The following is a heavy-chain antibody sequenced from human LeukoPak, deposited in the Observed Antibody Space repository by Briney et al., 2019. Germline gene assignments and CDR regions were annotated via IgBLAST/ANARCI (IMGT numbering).Heavy chain of an antibody. J-gene: IGHJ4*02. D-gene: IGHD6-19*01. CDR1: GNTFSSYF. Sequence: ASVKVSCKASGNTFSSYFIHWVRQAPGQGLEWMGIINPSGGSTSYAQKFQGRVTMTRDTSTSTVYMELSSLRSEDTAVYYCAREDSSGWYVFDYWGQGTLVTVSS. V-gene: IGHV1-46*01. CDR2: INPSGGST. CDR3: AREDSSGWYVFDY.